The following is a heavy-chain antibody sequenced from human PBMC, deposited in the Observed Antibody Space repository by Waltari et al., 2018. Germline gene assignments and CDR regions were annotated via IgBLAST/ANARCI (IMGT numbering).Heavy chain of an antibody. V-gene: IGHV4-34*01. CDR3: ARCRRLYSGSLGAIDY. J-gene: IGHJ4*02. CDR1: GGSFSGYY. D-gene: IGHD1-26*01. CDR2: INHSGST. Sequence: QVQLQQWGAGLLKPSETLSLTCAVYGGSFSGYYWSWIRQPPGKGLEWIGEINHSGSTNYNPSLKSRVTISVDTSKNQFSLKLSSVTAADTAVYYCARCRRLYSGSLGAIDYWGQGTLVTVSS.